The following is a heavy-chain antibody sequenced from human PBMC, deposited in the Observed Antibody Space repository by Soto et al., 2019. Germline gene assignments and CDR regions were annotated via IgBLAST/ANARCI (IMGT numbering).Heavy chain of an antibody. Sequence: SETLSLTCSVSGGSISSSSYFWGWIRQPPGKGLEWIGSIYYSGSTYYNPSLKSRVTVSVDTSKNQFSLKLSSVTAADTAVYYCARGSSIAGLYYGMDVWGQGTTVTVSS. CDR2: IYYSGST. CDR3: ARGSSIAGLYYGMDV. V-gene: IGHV4-39*01. CDR1: GGSISSSSYF. D-gene: IGHD6-6*01. J-gene: IGHJ6*02.